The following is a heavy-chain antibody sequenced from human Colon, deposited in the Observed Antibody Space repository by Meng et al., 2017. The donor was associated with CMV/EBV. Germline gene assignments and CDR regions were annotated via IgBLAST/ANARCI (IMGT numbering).Heavy chain of an antibody. Sequence: SFSQSGPALLKPPQTLTRPCSVSGFSLTTTGAGLAWVRQPPGKAPELLALIHWDDDKRYSPSLKNRLNITKDTSKNQVVLSITDLDPADTGTFYCARHSLTILTDWGQGALVTVSS. V-gene: IGHV2-5*02. D-gene: IGHD2-8*02. CDR3: ARHSLTILTD. CDR1: GFSLTTTGAG. CDR2: IHWDDDK. J-gene: IGHJ4*02.